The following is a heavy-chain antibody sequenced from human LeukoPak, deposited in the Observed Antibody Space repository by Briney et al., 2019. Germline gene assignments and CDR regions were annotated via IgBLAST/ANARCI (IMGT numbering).Heavy chain of an antibody. CDR3: ARVVADYDILTGYYTHYYYYMDV. V-gene: IGHV3-30*03. Sequence: SGGSLRLSCAASGFDFSYSGMHWVRQAPGKGLEWVALISYDGRNTDYAASVKGRFTISRDNSNNTLYLEMNRLRPEDTAVYYCARVVADYDILTGYYTHYYYYMDVWGKGTTVTVSS. CDR1: GFDFSYSG. D-gene: IGHD3-9*01. CDR2: ISYDGRNT. J-gene: IGHJ6*03.